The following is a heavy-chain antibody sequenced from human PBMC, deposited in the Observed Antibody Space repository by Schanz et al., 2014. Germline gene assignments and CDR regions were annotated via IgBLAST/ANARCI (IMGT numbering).Heavy chain of an antibody. V-gene: IGHV3-30*04. J-gene: IGHJ3*02. Sequence: QVQLEESGGCVVQPWGSLRLSCVASGFSFSGFAVHWVRQAPGKGLEWVSIVSHDGFTKHYADSVRGRFTLSRDNSQNKVYLQMNSLRDEDTALYFCATDYSGGGCHIWGQGTMVTVSS. CDR3: ATDYSGGGCHI. D-gene: IGHD6-19*01. CDR1: GFSFSGFA. CDR2: VSHDGFTK.